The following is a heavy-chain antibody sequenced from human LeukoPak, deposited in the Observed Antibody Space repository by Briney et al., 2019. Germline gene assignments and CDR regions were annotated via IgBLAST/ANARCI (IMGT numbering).Heavy chain of an antibody. V-gene: IGHV4-39*01. Sequence: SETLSLTCTLTGGSISSSSYYWGWLRQPPVKGLDWIGSIYYSGSTYYNPSLKSRVTISVDTSKNQFSLKLSSVTAADTAVYYCARHSLTRSGGVLFDYWGQGTLVTVSS. J-gene: IGHJ4*02. CDR2: IYYSGST. CDR3: ARHSLTRSGGVLFDY. CDR1: GGSISSSSYY. D-gene: IGHD3-16*01.